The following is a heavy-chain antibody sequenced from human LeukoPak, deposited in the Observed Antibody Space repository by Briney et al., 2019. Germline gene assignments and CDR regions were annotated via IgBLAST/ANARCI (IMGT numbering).Heavy chain of an antibody. D-gene: IGHD3-9*01. CDR1: GGSISSYY. CDR2: IYYSGST. V-gene: IGHV4-59*12. CDR3: ARELRYLVPFDP. J-gene: IGHJ5*02. Sequence: SETLSLTCTVSGGSISSYYWSWIRQPPGKGLEWIGYIYYSGSTNYNPSLMSRVTISVDTSKNQFSLKMSSVTAADTAVYYCARELRYLVPFDPWGQGTLVTVSS.